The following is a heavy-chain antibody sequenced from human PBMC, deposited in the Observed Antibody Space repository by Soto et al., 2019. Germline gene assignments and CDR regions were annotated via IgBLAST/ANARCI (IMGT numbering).Heavy chain of an antibody. CDR3: ARVLTPNWFDP. J-gene: IGHJ5*02. D-gene: IGHD2-15*01. Sequence: GASVKVSCKTSGYAFTNSPIHWVRQAPGQSLEWMGWINGGTGHTRYSQKFQARVTITKDSSASSAYMELSSLRSEDTAVYYCARVLTPNWFDPWGQGTLVTVSS. V-gene: IGHV1-3*01. CDR1: GYAFTNSP. CDR2: INGGTGHT.